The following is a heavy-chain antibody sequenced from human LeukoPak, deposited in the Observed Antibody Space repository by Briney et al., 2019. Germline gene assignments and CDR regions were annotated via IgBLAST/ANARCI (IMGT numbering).Heavy chain of an antibody. D-gene: IGHD3-10*01. V-gene: IGHV3-30*02. CDR3: TPHWITMVRGVTDY. Sequence: GGSLRHSCAASGFTFSSYGMHWVRQAPGKGLEWVAFIRYDGSNEYYADSVKGRFTISRDNSKNTLYLQMNSLRAEDTAVYYCTPHWITMVRGVTDYWGQGTLVTVSS. J-gene: IGHJ4*02. CDR1: GFTFSSYG. CDR2: IRYDGSNE.